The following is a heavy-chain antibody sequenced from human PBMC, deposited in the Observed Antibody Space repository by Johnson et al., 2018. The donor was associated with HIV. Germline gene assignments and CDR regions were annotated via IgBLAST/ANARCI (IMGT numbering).Heavy chain of an antibody. D-gene: IGHD5-24*01. CDR2: ISGSGGST. Sequence: VQLVESGGGLVKPGGSLRLSCTASGFTFSDYYMSWIRQAPGKGLEWVSAISGSGGSTYYADSVKGRFTISRDNSKNTLYLQMNSLRAEDTAVFYCARAYNDAFDIWGQGTMVTVSS. CDR1: GFTFSDYY. J-gene: IGHJ3*02. V-gene: IGHV3-23*04. CDR3: ARAYNDAFDI.